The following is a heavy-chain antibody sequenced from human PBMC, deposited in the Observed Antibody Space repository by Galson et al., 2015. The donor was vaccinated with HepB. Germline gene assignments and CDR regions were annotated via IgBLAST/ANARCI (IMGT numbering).Heavy chain of an antibody. CDR2: ISYDVNNK. D-gene: IGHD5-12*01. CDR1: GFSFSSYA. Sequence: SLRLSCATSGFSFSSYAMHWVRQAPGKGLEWISVISYDVNNKHYAASVKGRFTISRDNSKNTLYLQMNSLRAEDTGVYFCARDLYSAYDIDYWGQGTLVTVSA. V-gene: IGHV3-30-3*01. CDR3: ARDLYSAYDIDY. J-gene: IGHJ4*02.